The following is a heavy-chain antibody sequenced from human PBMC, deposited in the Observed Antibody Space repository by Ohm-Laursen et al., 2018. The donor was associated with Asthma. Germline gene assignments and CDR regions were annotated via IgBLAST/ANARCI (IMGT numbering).Heavy chain of an antibody. V-gene: IGHV3-30*03. CDR1: GFTFSSYG. D-gene: IGHD3-3*01. CDR2: GGSYYDGGLK. CDR3: ARDVMEWYLPAFDF. J-gene: IGHJ4*02. Sequence: SLRLSCTASGFTFSSYGMHWVRQAPSKGLEWVAVGGSYYDGGLKYYADSVNGRFTVSRDDSKNTLYLQMNSLRPDDTAVYYCARDVMEWYLPAFDFWGQGTLVTVSS.